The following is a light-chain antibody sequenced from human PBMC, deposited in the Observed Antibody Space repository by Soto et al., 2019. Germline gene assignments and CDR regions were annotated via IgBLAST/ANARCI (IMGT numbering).Light chain of an antibody. CDR2: AAS. Sequence: EIVLTQSPGTLPLSPGHGATLSCRASQTVSGRYLAWHPQKPGQAPRLLIYAASSRATGIPDRFSGGGSGTDFTLKIIGVEPEDFAVYYCQQYATSTPTVGQGTKVEIK. J-gene: IGKJ1*01. V-gene: IGKV3-20*01. CDR3: QQYATSTPT. CDR1: QTVSGRY.